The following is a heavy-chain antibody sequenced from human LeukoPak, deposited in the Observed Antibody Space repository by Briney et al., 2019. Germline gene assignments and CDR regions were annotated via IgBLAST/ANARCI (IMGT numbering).Heavy chain of an antibody. CDR2: IIPIFGTA. J-gene: IGHJ4*02. CDR3: ARGLNSGYDPTLQL. CDR1: GGTFSSYA. D-gene: IGHD5-12*01. V-gene: IGHV1-69*13. Sequence: SVKVSCKASGGTFSSYAISWVRQAPGQGLEWMGGIIPIFGTANYAQKFQGRVTITADESTSTAYMELSSLRSEDTAVYHCARGLNSGYDPTLQLWGQGTLVTVSS.